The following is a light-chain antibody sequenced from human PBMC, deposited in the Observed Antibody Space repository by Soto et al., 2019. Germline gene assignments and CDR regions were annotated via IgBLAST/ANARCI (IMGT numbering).Light chain of an antibody. CDR2: EVI. CDR1: SSDIGAHNF. CDR3: NSYTTSNNFV. J-gene: IGLJ1*01. V-gene: IGLV2-14*03. Sequence: QSARTQPASVSGSPGHAITVSCSGTSSDIGAHNFVSWYQQHPGKAPKLIIYEVINRPSGVSDRFSGSKSGNTASLTISGLQSEDEDDYYCNSYTTSNNFVFGSGTKVTV.